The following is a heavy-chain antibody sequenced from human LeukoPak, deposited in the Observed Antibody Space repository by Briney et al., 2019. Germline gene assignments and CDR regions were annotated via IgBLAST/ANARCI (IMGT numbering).Heavy chain of an antibody. Sequence: SETLSLTCTVSGYSISSGYYWGWIRQPPGKGLEWIGSIYHSGSTYYNPSLKSRVTISVDTSKNQFSLKLSSVTAADTAVYYCARDEVVAATGESYYYYGMHVWGQGTTVTVSS. V-gene: IGHV4-38-2*02. D-gene: IGHD2-15*01. J-gene: IGHJ6*02. CDR2: IYHSGST. CDR1: GYSISSGYY. CDR3: ARDEVVAATGESYYYYGMHV.